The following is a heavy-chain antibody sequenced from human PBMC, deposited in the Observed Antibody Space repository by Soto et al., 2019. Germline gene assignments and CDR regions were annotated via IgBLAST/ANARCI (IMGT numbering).Heavy chain of an antibody. CDR2: INAGNGNT. CDR1: GYTFTSYA. D-gene: IGHD6-19*01. Sequence: QVQLVQSGAEVKKPGASVKVSCKASGYTFTSYAMHWVRQAPGQRLEWMGWINAGNGNTKYSQKFQGRVTITRDTSARTAYMELSSLRSEDTAVYYCARKYRAVAGSESHAFDIWGQGTMVTVSS. CDR3: ARKYRAVAGSESHAFDI. J-gene: IGHJ3*02. V-gene: IGHV1-3*01.